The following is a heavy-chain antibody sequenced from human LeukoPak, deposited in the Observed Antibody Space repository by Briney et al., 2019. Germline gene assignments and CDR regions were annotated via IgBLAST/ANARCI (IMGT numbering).Heavy chain of an antibody. D-gene: IGHD1-7*01. Sequence: ASVKVSCKASGDTFIRYGITWVRQAPGQGLEWMGWISTGNGNTNYGQKFQGRVTMTTDTSTGTAYMELRSLRSDDTAMYYCARANNWNYALGYWGQGTLVTVSS. CDR2: ISTGNGNT. CDR3: ARANNWNYALGY. CDR1: GDTFIRYG. J-gene: IGHJ4*02. V-gene: IGHV1-18*01.